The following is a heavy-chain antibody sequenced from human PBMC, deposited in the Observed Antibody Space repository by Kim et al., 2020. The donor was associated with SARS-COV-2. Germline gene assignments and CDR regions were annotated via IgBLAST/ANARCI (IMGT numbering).Heavy chain of an antibody. V-gene: IGHV3-33*05. CDR3: ARDDGVAGEDL. Sequence: GGSLRLSCAASGFIFSKYGMHWVRQATGKGLEWVAFISDDGNKIDYLDSVKGRFTISRDNYKSTLYLQMTSLRVEDTAQYYCARDDGVAGEDLWGQGTLVTVSS. J-gene: IGHJ4*01. D-gene: IGHD3-10*01. CDR1: GFIFSKYG. CDR2: ISDDGNKI.